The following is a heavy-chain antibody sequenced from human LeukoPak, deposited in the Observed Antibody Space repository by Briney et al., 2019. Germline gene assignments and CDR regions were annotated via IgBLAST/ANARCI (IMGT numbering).Heavy chain of an antibody. V-gene: IGHV3-15*01. CDR3: ATGWGGFDY. CDR1: GFTFSDAW. D-gene: IGHD3-10*01. CDR2: IKSKTDGGTT. Sequence: GGSLRLSCAASGFTFSDAWMSGVRQSPGKGLEWVGLIKSKTDGGTTDYAAPVKGRFTISRDDSKNMLYLQMNSLKTEDTAVYFCATGWGGFDYWGQGTLVTVSS. J-gene: IGHJ4*02.